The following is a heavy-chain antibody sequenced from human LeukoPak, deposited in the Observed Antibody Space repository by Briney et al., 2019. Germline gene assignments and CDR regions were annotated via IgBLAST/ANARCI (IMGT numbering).Heavy chain of an antibody. D-gene: IGHD3-22*01. V-gene: IGHV3-74*01. CDR3: ARVFYISPYYDSSGYYAG. CDR2: INSDGRSI. Sequence: PGGSLRLSCAASGFTFSSYWMHWVRQAPGRGLVWVSRINSDGRSISYADSVKGRFTISRDNAKNTLYLQMNSLRAEDTAVYYCARVFYISPYYDSSGYYAGWGQGTLVTVSS. J-gene: IGHJ4*02. CDR1: GFTFSSYW.